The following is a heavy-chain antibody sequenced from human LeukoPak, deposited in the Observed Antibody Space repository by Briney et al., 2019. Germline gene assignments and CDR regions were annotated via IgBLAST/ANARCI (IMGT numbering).Heavy chain of an antibody. CDR1: GFDVNDNH. D-gene: IGHD6-13*01. J-gene: IGHJ4*02. CDR2: IYADAKA. CDR3: ARRSSTLYEGC. Sequence: GGSLRLSCAVSGFDVNDNHMYWVRQGPGKGLEWVAIIYADAKANYADSMKGRFIISRDNSENTLSLQVNSLSAEDTAVYHCARRSSTLYEGCWGRGTLVTVSS. V-gene: IGHV3-53*01.